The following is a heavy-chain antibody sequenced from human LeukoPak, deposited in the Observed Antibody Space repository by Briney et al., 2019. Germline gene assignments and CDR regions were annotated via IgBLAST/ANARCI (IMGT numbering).Heavy chain of an antibody. CDR3: AGNSPQSRGRNWFDP. CDR1: GGSISSYY. CDR2: IYYSGST. J-gene: IGHJ5*02. D-gene: IGHD3-10*01. V-gene: IGHV4-59*08. Sequence: SETLSLTCTVSGGSISSYYWSWIRQPPGKGLEWIGYIYYSGSTNYNPSLKSRVTISVDTSKNQFSLKLSSVTAADTAVYYCAGNSPQSRGRNWFDPWGQGTLVTVSS.